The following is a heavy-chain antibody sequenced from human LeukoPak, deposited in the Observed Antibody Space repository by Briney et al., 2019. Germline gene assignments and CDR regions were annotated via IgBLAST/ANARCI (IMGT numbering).Heavy chain of an antibody. J-gene: IGHJ4*02. V-gene: IGHV1-2*02. Sequence: ASVKVSCKASGYTFTGYYMHWVRQAPGQGLEWMGLINPNSGGTNYAQKFQGRVTMTRDTSISTAYMELSRLRSDDTAVYYCARALDSSSWYLYWGQGTLVTVSS. CDR3: ARALDSSSWYLY. D-gene: IGHD6-13*01. CDR1: GYTFTGYY. CDR2: INPNSGGT.